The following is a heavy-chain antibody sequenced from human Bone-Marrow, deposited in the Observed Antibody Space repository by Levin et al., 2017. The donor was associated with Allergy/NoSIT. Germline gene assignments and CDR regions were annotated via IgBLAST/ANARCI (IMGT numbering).Heavy chain of an antibody. V-gene: IGHV3-48*02. CDR1: GFTFSTYS. J-gene: IGHJ1*01. CDR2: ITRSSDTI. Sequence: GGSLRLSCAASGFTFSTYSMNWVRQAPGRGLEWLSYITRSSDTIYYADSVKGRFTTSRDNAKNSLYLQKNSLRDEDTAVYYCAMSSGYPYFQHWGQGNLVTVSS. D-gene: IGHD3-22*01. CDR3: AMSSGYPYFQH.